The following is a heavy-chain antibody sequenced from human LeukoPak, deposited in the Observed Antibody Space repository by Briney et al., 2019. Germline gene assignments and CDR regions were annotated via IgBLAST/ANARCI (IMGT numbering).Heavy chain of an antibody. V-gene: IGHV4-59*12. J-gene: IGHJ2*01. CDR3: ARVLEGSSGQHWYFDL. Sequence: SETLSLTCTVSGGSINNYYWSWVRQPPGKGLEWIGYIYYSGSTNYNPSLKSRVTISVDTSKNQFSLKLSSVTAADTAVYYCARVLEGSSGQHWYFDLWGRGTLVTVSS. CDR1: GGSINNYY. CDR2: IYYSGST. D-gene: IGHD6-19*01.